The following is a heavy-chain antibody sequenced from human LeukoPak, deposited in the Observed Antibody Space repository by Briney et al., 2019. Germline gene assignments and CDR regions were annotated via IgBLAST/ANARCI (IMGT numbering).Heavy chain of an antibody. J-gene: IGHJ6*03. D-gene: IGHD3-3*01. CDR1: GYSFTSYW. CDR3: ARQFLATYYYMDV. V-gene: IGHV5-51*01. CDR2: IYPGDSDT. Sequence: GESLKISCKGSGYSFTSYWIGWVRQMPGKGLEWMGIIYPGDSDTRYSPSFQGQVTISADKSISTAYLQWSSLKASDTAMYYCARQFLATYYYMDVWGKGTTVTVSS.